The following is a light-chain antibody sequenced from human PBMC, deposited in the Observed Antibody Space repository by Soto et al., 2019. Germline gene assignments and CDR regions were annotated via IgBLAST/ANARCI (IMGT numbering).Light chain of an antibody. Sequence: QSALTQPASVSGSPGQSITISCTGSTSDVHNYNYVSWYQQLPGKAPKLLIYEVTNRPSGVSNRFSGSKSGNTASLTISGLQAEDEGDYYCTSFAPGRIYVFGSGTQLTVL. J-gene: IGLJ1*01. CDR1: TSDVHNYNY. V-gene: IGLV2-14*01. CDR3: TSFAPGRIYV. CDR2: EVT.